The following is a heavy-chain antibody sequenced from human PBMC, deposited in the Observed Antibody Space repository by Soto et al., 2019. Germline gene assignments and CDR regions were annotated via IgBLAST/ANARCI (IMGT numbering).Heavy chain of an antibody. CDR3: AKDKGSGRLYYDSRGYYYGHAFDV. J-gene: IGHJ3*01. Sequence: EVQLLESGGGLVQPGGSLRLSCAASGFTFSNYAMTWVRQAPGKGLEWVSAIGASGGTTHYADSVKGRFTISRDNSKNTLYLQMNSLRAEDTAVYYCAKDKGSGRLYYDSRGYYYGHAFDVWGLGTMVTVSA. V-gene: IGHV3-23*01. CDR2: IGASGGTT. CDR1: GFTFSNYA. D-gene: IGHD3-22*01.